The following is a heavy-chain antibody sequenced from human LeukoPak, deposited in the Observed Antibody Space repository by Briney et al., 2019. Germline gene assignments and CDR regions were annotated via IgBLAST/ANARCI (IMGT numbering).Heavy chain of an antibody. J-gene: IGHJ4*02. V-gene: IGHV1-2*02. Sequence: ASVKVSCKASGYTFTGYYMHWVRQAPGQGLECMGWINPNSGGTNYAQKFQGRVTMTRDTSISTAYMELSRLRSDDTAVYYCARIRAGYSSSWYGYWGQGTLVTVSS. CDR2: INPNSGGT. CDR3: ARIRAGYSSSWYGY. CDR1: GYTFTGYY. D-gene: IGHD6-13*01.